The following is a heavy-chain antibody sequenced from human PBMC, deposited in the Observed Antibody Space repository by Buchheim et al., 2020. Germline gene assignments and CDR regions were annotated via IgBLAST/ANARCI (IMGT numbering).Heavy chain of an antibody. V-gene: IGHV1-69*01. Sequence: QVQLVQSGAEVKKPGSSVKFSCKASGGTLKNYGIHWVRQAPGQGLEWMGGTIPILGTADYAQKFQGRVTISADGSTNTAYIDLTSLTSEDTAVYYCARGYSVGTGLDVWGQGTT. CDR2: TIPILGTA. CDR1: GGTLKNYG. CDR3: ARGYSVGTGLDV. J-gene: IGHJ6*02. D-gene: IGHD1-1*01.